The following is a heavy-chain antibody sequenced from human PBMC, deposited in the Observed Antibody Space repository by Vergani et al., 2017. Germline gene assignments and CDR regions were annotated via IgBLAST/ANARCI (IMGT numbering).Heavy chain of an antibody. D-gene: IGHD4-17*01. Sequence: QVQLVESGGGVVQPGRSLRLSCAASGFTFSSYGMHWVRQAPGKGLEWVAVIWYDGSNKYYADSVTGRFTISRDNSKNTLYLQMNSLRAEDTAVYYCARVAASRSDYYYYYYFMDVWGKGTTVTVSS. CDR3: ARVAASRSDYYYYYYFMDV. V-gene: IGHV3-33*01. CDR2: IWYDGSNK. CDR1: GFTFSSYG. J-gene: IGHJ6*03.